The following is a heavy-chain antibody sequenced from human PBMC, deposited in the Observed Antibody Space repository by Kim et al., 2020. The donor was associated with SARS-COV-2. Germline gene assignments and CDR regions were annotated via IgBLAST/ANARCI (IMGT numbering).Heavy chain of an antibody. CDR2: IYSGGST. Sequence: IYSGGSTYYADSVKGRFTISRDNSKNTLYLQMTSLRAEDTAVYYCARGAYWGQGTLVTVSS. V-gene: IGHV3-66*01. J-gene: IGHJ4*02. CDR3: ARGAY.